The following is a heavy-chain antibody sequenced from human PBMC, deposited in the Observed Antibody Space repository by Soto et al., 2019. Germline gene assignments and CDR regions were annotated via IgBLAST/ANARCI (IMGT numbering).Heavy chain of an antibody. J-gene: IGHJ5*02. D-gene: IGHD2-2*01. CDR2: FDPENDET. CDR3: AIAAYCSGATCYSGYNWFDP. CDR1: GYTLSEVS. V-gene: IGHV1-24*01. Sequence: ASVKVSCKVSGYTLSEVSIHWVRQTPGKGLEWMGGFDPENDETSYAQKFQGRVTLTEDTSTDTAYLELSSLRSEDTAIYYCAIAAYCSGATCYSGYNWFDPWGQGTQVTVSS.